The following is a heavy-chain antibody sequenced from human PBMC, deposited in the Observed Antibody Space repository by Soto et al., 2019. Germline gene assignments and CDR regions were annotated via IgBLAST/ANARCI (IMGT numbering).Heavy chain of an antibody. J-gene: IGHJ5*02. D-gene: IGHD2-2*01. CDR2: FDPENDET. CDR3: AIAAYCSGATCYSGYNWFDP. CDR1: GYTLSEVS. V-gene: IGHV1-24*01. Sequence: ASVKVSCKVSGYTLSEVSIHWVRQTPGKGLEWMGGFDPENDETSYAQKFQGRVTLTEDTSTDTAYLELSSLRSEDTAIYYCAIAAYCSGATCYSGYNWFDPWGQGTQVTVSS.